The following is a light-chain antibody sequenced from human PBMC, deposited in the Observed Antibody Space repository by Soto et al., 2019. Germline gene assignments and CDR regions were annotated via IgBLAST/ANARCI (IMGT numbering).Light chain of an antibody. CDR2: DAS. V-gene: IGKV1-33*01. CDR1: QDISNY. CDR3: QQYDNRPPWT. J-gene: IGKJ1*01. Sequence: DIQMTQSPSSLSASVGDRVTITCQASQDISNYLNWYQQKPGKAPKLLIYDASNLETGVPSRFSGSGSGTDITFSISGLHPEDIATDYCQQYDNRPPWTVGQGTKVELK.